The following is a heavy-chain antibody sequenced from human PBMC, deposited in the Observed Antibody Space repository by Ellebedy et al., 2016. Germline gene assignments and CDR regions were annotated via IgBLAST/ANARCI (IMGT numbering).Heavy chain of an antibody. CDR1: GYTLSNYD. CDR2: MHVNSGNT. J-gene: IGHJ4*02. CDR3: ARGPHYCSGGSCYRDY. V-gene: IGHV1-8*01. D-gene: IGHD2-15*01. Sequence: ASVKVSCKASGYTLSNYDINWVRQAPGQGLEWMGWMHVNSGNTGYAQKFQGRVTMTRDISIGTAYMELNSLRSEDTAVYYCARGPHYCSGGSCYRDYWGQGTLVTVSS.